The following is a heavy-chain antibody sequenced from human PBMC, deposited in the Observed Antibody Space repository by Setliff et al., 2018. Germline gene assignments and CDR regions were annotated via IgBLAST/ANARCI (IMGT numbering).Heavy chain of an antibody. D-gene: IGHD3-10*01. CDR2: IYYTGKT. CDR1: GDSLSGDNYF. J-gene: IGHJ5*02. V-gene: IGHV4-30-4*02. Sequence: SETLSLTCTVSGDSLSGDNYFWSWIRHLPGKGLQWLGHIYYTGKTYYNPSLKSRLEMSVDTSKREFALRLSSVTAADTAVYYCARTSTYVLGSGSYWDRWFDPWSQGTQVTVS. CDR3: ARTSTYVLGSGSYWDRWFDP.